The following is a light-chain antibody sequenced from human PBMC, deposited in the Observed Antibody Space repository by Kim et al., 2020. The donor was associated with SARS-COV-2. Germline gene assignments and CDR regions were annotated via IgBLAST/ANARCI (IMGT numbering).Light chain of an antibody. Sequence: GTPGQRVNISCSGSSSNTGSNTVNWYQQLPGTAPKLLIYSNNQRPSGVPDRFSGSKSGTSASLAISGLQSEDEADYYCEAWDDSLVFGGGTQLTV. V-gene: IGLV1-44*01. CDR2: SNN. CDR1: SSNTGSNT. CDR3: EAWDDSLV. J-gene: IGLJ2*01.